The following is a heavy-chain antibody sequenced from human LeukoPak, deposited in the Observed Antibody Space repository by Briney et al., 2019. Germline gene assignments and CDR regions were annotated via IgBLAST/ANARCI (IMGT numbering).Heavy chain of an antibody. D-gene: IGHD2-15*01. V-gene: IGHV4-4*02. CDR2: IYHSGST. J-gene: IGHJ4*02. CDR3: ARSPYCSGGSCYPAPNYFDY. Sequence: SETLSLTCAVSGGSISSSNWWSWVRQPPGKGLEWIGEIYHSGSTNYNPSLKSRVTISVDKSKNQFSLKLSSVTAADTAVYHCARSPYCSGGSCYPAPNYFDYWGQGTLVTVSS. CDR1: GGSISSSNW.